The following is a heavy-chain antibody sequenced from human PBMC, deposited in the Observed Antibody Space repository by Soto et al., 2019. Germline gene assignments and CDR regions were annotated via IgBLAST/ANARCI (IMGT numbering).Heavy chain of an antibody. CDR2: IYDSGNS. J-gene: IGHJ3*01. CDR1: CGSTNSGGYY. D-gene: IGHD3-9*01. CDR3: ARYMESLTHDPFNA. V-gene: IGHV4-31*03. Sequence: SATLSLTGPKACGSTNSGGYYCNWFRQHPGKGLEWIGYIYDSGNSYYTPSLKSRLTISIDTSKNQFSLKLRSVTAADTAVYYCARYMESLTHDPFNAWGQGTTVT.